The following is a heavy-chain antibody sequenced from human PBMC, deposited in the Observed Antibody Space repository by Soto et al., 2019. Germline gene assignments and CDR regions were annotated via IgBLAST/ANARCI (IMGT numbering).Heavy chain of an antibody. CDR1: GFTFRSYT. D-gene: IGHD6-13*01. Sequence: EVQLVESGGGLLKPGGSLRLSCAASGFTFRSYTIDWVRQAPGKGLEWVSSISFSRSGIYYADSVKGRLTISSDHAKNPLYLQTNSLGAEDTVVYFCACLVAAPSCFSSYYYGMDVWGQGTTVTFSS. CDR3: ACLVAAPSCFSSYYYGMDV. CDR2: ISFSRSGI. V-gene: IGHV3-21*01. J-gene: IGHJ6*02.